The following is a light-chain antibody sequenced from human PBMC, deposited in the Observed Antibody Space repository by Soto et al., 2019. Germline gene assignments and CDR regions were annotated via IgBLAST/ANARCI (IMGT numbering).Light chain of an antibody. CDR3: QQYGSSPWT. J-gene: IGKJ1*01. CDR2: GAS. Sequence: EIVLTQSPGTLSLSPGERATLSCRASQSVSSSYLAWYQQKPGLAPRLLMYGASSRATGIPDRFIGSGSGTDFTLTISRREPEDFAVYYCQQYGSSPWTFGQGTKVEIK. V-gene: IGKV3-20*01. CDR1: QSVSSSY.